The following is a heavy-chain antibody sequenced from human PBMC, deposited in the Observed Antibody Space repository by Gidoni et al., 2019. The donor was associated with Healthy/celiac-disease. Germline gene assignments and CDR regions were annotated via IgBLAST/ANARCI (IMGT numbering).Heavy chain of an antibody. CDR1: GYSISSGYY. CDR3: ARDGAGTYYDSSGYYSWFDP. Sequence: QVQLQESGPGLVKPSETLSLTCTVSGYSISSGYYWGWIRQPPGKGLEWIGRIYHGGSTYYNPSLKSRVTISVDTSKNQFSLKLSSVTAADTAVYYCARDGAGTYYDSSGYYSWFDPWGQGTLVTVSS. CDR2: IYHGGST. D-gene: IGHD3-22*01. J-gene: IGHJ5*02. V-gene: IGHV4-38-2*02.